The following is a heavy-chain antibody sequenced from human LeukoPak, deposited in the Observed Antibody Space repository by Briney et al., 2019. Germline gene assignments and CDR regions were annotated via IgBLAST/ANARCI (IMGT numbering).Heavy chain of an antibody. V-gene: IGHV4-34*01. Sequence: SETLSLTCAVYGGSFSGYYWSWIRQPPGKGLEWIGEINHSESTNYNPSLKSRVTISVDTSKNQFSLKLSSVTAADTAVYYCARTKASRSSGWYFDYWGQGTLVTVSS. CDR2: INHSEST. CDR1: GGSFSGYY. CDR3: ARTKASRSSGWYFDY. J-gene: IGHJ4*02. D-gene: IGHD6-19*01.